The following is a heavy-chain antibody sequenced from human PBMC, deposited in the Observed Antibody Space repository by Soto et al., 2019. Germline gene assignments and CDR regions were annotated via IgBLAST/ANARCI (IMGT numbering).Heavy chain of an antibody. J-gene: IGHJ6*02. CDR1: GFPFSNYA. D-gene: IGHD1-20*01. CDR3: ARDRVNWNYYYYYGMDV. Sequence: GGPLSLSCAASGFPFSNYAMGWVRQAQGKGLEWVSNIANSEGATYYADSVKGRFTISRDNSKNMLHLQMNSLRAEDTAVYYCARDRVNWNYYYYYGMDVWGQGTKVTVSS. V-gene: IGHV3-23*01. CDR2: IANSEGAT.